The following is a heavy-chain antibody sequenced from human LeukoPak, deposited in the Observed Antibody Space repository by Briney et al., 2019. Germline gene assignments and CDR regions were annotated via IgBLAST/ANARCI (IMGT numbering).Heavy chain of an antibody. CDR2: IYYSGST. D-gene: IGHD6-13*01. V-gene: IGHV4-59*01. CDR1: GGSISSYY. J-gene: IGHJ5*02. CDR3: ARGVAAAGTVDP. Sequence: KPSETLSLTCTVSGGSISSYYWSWIRQPPGKGLEWIGYIYYSGSTNYNPSLKSRVTISVDTSKNQFSLKLSSVTAADTAVYYCARGVAAAGTVDPWGQGTLVTVSS.